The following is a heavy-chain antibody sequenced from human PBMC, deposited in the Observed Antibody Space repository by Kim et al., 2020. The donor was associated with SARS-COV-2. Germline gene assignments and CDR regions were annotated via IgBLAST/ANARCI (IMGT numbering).Heavy chain of an antibody. CDR1: GGSFSGYY. D-gene: IGHD3-10*01. V-gene: IGHV4-34*01. CDR3: ARRRRRWDVNFSGSWFDP. CDR2: INHSGST. Sequence: SETLSLTCAVYGGSFSGYYWSWIRQPPGKGLEWIGEINHSGSTNYNPSLKSRVTISVDTSKNQFSLKLSSVTAADTAVYYCARRRRRWDVNFSGSWFDPWGQGTLVTVSS. J-gene: IGHJ5*02.